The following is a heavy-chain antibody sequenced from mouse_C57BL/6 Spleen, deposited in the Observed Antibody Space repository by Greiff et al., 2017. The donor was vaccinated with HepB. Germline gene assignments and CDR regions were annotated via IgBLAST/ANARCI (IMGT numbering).Heavy chain of an antibody. CDR2: IYPRSGNT. V-gene: IGHV1-81*01. D-gene: IGHD1-1*01. J-gene: IGHJ1*03. CDR3: ARKERDYGSSYGYFDV. CDR1: GYTFTSYG. Sequence: VKLMESGAELARPGASVKLSCKASGYTFTSYGISWVKQRTGQGLEWIGEIYPRSGNTYYNEKFKGKATLTADKSSSTAYMELRSLTSEDSAVYFCARKERDYGSSYGYFDVWGTGTTVTVSS.